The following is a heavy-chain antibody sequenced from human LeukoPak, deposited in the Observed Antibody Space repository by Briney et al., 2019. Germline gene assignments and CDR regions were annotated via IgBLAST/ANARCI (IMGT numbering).Heavy chain of an antibody. CDR2: FDPEDGET. Sequence: ASVKVSCKVSGYTLTELSMHWVRQAPGKGPEWMGGFDPEDGETIYAQKFQGRVTMTEDTSTDTAYMELSSLRSEDTAVYYCARDYGSGSPLDYWGQGTLVTVSS. V-gene: IGHV1-24*01. J-gene: IGHJ4*02. D-gene: IGHD3-10*01. CDR3: ARDYGSGSPLDY. CDR1: GYTLTELS.